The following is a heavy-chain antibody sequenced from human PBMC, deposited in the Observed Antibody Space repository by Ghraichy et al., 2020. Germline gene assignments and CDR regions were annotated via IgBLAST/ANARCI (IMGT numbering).Heavy chain of an antibody. CDR1: GFTFSSYA. CDR2: ISYDGSNK. J-gene: IGHJ6*02. Sequence: GGSLRLSCAASGFTFSSYAMHWVRQAPGKGLEWVAVISYDGSNKYYADSVKGRFTISRDNSKNTLYLQMNSLRAEDTAVYYCARVRPYSSSSLRGYYYYGMDVWGQGTTVTVSS. V-gene: IGHV3-30*04. D-gene: IGHD6-6*01. CDR3: ARVRPYSSSSLRGYYYYGMDV.